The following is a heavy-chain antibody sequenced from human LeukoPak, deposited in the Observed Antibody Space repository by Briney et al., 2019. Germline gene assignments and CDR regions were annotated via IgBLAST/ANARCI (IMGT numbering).Heavy chain of an antibody. CDR2: ISSDGVTT. V-gene: IGHV3-64D*09. CDR1: GFIFSSYA. D-gene: IGHD5-24*01. CDR3: VKGMATYTYRVPFDF. Sequence: GGSLRLSCSASGFIFSSYAMYWVRQAPGKGLEYVSAISSDGVTTYYAGSVKGRFTISRDNSKNTLYLQMSSLRPEDTAVYYCVKGMATYTYRVPFDFWGQGTLVTVSS. J-gene: IGHJ4*02.